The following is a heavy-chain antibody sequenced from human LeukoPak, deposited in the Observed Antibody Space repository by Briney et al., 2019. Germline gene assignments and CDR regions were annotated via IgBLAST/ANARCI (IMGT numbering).Heavy chain of an antibody. V-gene: IGHV3-30*04. Sequence: GGSLRLSCVVSGLTFRTYTMNWIRQAPGKGLEWVASMSFDGSDQFYADSVRGRFTISRDNSKNTLFLQMSSLRSDDTAVYYCARSLMRPYFDYWGQGTLVSVSS. J-gene: IGHJ4*02. CDR2: MSFDGSDQ. CDR1: GLTFRTYT. CDR3: ARSLMRPYFDY. D-gene: IGHD3-10*01.